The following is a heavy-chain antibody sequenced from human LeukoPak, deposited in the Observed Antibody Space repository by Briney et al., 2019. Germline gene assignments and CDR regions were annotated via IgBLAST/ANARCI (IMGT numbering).Heavy chain of an antibody. D-gene: IGHD3-10*01. V-gene: IGHV4-39*07. J-gene: IGHJ4*02. CDR1: GGSISSSSYY. Sequence: SETLSLTCTVSGGSISSSSYYWGWIRQPPGKGLEWIGSIYYSGSTYYNPSLKSRVTISVDTSKNQFSLKLSSVTAADTAVYYCAREGRYGSGSLGYWGQGTLVTVSS. CDR2: IYYSGST. CDR3: AREGRYGSGSLGY.